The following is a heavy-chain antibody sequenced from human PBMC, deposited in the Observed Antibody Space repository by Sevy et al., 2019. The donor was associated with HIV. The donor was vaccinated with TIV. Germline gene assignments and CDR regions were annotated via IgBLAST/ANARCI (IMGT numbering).Heavy chain of an antibody. CDR3: AKDQFIVVGTVPDY. V-gene: IGHV3-23*01. CDR2: ISGSGGSA. Sequence: GGSLRLSCAASGFTFSSYAMSWVRQAPGKGLEWVSAISGSGGSAYYADSVKGRFTISRDDSKNTLYQQMNSLRAEETAVYYCAKDQFIVVGTVPDYWGQGTLVTVSS. D-gene: IGHD2-2*01. J-gene: IGHJ4*02. CDR1: GFTFSSYA.